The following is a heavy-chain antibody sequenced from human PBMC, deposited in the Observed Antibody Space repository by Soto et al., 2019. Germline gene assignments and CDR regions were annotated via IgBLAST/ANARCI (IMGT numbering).Heavy chain of an antibody. Sequence: GGSLRLSCTSSGFTFSNYDMTWVRQAPGKGLEWVSSISGSGETTYYADSVKGRFTISRDNSKNTLYLQMNSLRAEDTAVYYCAKDAVTPGFGNHWGQGTLVTVSS. V-gene: IGHV3-23*01. CDR1: GFTFSNYD. D-gene: IGHD4-17*01. J-gene: IGHJ5*02. CDR3: AKDAVTPGFGNH. CDR2: ISGSGETT.